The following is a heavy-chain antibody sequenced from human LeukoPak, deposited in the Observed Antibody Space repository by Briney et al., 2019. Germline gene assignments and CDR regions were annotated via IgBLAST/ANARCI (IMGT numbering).Heavy chain of an antibody. Sequence: SETLSLTCAVYGGSLSGYYWSWIRQPPGKGLEWIGEISPSGSTSSNPSLKSRVTISVETTNKQFSLKLSSVTAADTAVYFCASCSGYSYDYWGQGTLVTVSS. CDR1: GGSLSGYY. J-gene: IGHJ4*02. CDR2: ISPSGST. CDR3: ASCSGYSYDY. V-gene: IGHV4-34*01. D-gene: IGHD5-24*01.